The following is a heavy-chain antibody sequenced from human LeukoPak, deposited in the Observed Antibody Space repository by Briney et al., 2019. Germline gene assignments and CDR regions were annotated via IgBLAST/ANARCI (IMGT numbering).Heavy chain of an antibody. CDR1: GGSISSYY. Sequence: SETLSLTCTVSGGSISSYYWSWIWQPPGKGLEWIGYIYYSGSTNYNPSLKSRVTISVKTSKNQFSLKLSSVTAADTAVYYCARDRVGYMDVWGKGTTVTISS. CDR3: ARDRVGYMDV. J-gene: IGHJ6*03. V-gene: IGHV4-59*01. D-gene: IGHD1-26*01. CDR2: IYYSGST.